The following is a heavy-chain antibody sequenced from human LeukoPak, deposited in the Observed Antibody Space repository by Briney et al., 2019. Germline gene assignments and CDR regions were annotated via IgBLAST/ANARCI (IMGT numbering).Heavy chain of an antibody. J-gene: IGHJ4*02. V-gene: IGHV3-23*01. D-gene: IGHD2-8*01. CDR3: AKQSYARSLGE. CDR1: GFPFSDFS. Sequence: GGSLRLSCATSGFPFSDFSMSWVRQAPGKGLEWISTTNSGGTSTYYAESVKGRFAISRDNSKNTLYLQMSSLRVEDTAVYYCAKQSYARSLGEGGPGTLVSVSS. CDR2: TNSGGTST.